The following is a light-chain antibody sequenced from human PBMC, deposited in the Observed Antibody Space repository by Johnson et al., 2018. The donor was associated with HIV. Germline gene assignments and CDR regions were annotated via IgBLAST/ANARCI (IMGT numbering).Light chain of an antibody. V-gene: IGLV1-51*02. CDR3: GTWDSSLSAL. CDR1: SSNIGNNY. Sequence: QPVLTQPPSVSAAPGQKVTISCSGSSSNIGNNYVSWYQQLPGTAPKLLIYENNKRPSGIPDRFSGSKSGTSATLGITGLQTGDEADYYCGTWDSSLSALFGTGTNVTVL. CDR2: ENN. J-gene: IGLJ1*01.